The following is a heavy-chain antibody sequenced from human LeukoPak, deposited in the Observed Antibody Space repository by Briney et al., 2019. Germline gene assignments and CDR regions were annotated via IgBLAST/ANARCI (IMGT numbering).Heavy chain of an antibody. D-gene: IGHD3-10*01. Sequence: SETLSLTCTVSGGSISSYYWSWIRQPAGKGLEWIGHMYTSGTTNYNPSLKSRVTMSVDTSKNQFSLKLSSVTAADTAVYYCARSLRRLYGSGRSNWFDPWGQGTLVTVSS. CDR2: MYTSGTT. V-gene: IGHV4-4*07. J-gene: IGHJ5*02. CDR1: GGSISSYY. CDR3: ARSLRRLYGSGRSNWFDP.